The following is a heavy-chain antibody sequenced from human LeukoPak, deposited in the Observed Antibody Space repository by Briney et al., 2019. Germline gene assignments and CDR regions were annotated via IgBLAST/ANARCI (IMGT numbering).Heavy chain of an antibody. CDR2: ISDSGGST. V-gene: IGHV3-23*01. CDR1: GFTFSSYA. CDR3: AKVGATVPHYFDC. J-gene: IGHJ4*02. Sequence: GGSLRLSCAASGFTFSSYAMSWVRQAPGKGLEWVSGISDSGGSTYYADSVKGRFTISRDNSKNTLYLQMNGLRAEDTAVYYCAKVGATVPHYFDCWGQGTLVSVSS. D-gene: IGHD4-17*01.